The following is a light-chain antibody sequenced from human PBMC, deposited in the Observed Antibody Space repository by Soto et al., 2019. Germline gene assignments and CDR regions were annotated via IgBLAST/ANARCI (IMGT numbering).Light chain of an antibody. CDR2: DAS. CDR1: QSVSSY. Sequence: EIVLTHSPGTLSLSPGDRATLSCRASQSVSSYLAWYQQKPGQAPRLLIYDASNRATGIPARFSGSGSGTDFTLTISSLEPEDFAVYYCQQRSNWPPTFGQGALLEI. CDR3: QQRSNWPPT. J-gene: IGKJ5*01. V-gene: IGKV3-11*01.